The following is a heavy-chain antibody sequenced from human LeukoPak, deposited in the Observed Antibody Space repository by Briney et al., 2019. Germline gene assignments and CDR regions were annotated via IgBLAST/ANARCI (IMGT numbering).Heavy chain of an antibody. D-gene: IGHD3-22*01. CDR2: IIPILGIA. V-gene: IGHV1-69*02. CDR1: GCTFSSYT. J-gene: IGHJ4*02. CDR3: ARGDSSGYLDY. Sequence: GASVKVSCKASGCTFSSYTISWVRQAPGQGLEWMGRIIPILGIANYAQKFQGRVTITADKSTSTAYMELSSLRSEDTAVYYCARGDSSGYLDYWGQGTLVTVSS.